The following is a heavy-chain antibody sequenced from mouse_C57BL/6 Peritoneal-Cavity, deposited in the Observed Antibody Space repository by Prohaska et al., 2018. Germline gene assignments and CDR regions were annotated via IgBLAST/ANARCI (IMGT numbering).Heavy chain of an antibody. J-gene: IGHJ2*01. Sequence: YYADTVKGRFTISRDNAKNTLFLQMTSLRSEDTAMYYCAKGTTVVATDYFDYWGQGTTLTVSS. CDR3: AKGTTVVATDYFDY. V-gene: IGHV5-17*01. D-gene: IGHD1-1*01.